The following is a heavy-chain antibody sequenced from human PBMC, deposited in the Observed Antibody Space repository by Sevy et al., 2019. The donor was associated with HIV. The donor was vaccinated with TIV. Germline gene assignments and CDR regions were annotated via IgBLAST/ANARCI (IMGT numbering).Heavy chain of an antibody. CDR1: GFNFSNYA. Sequence: GGSLRLSCVASGFNFSNYAMHWVRQAPGKGLEWVAVIWNDGNDKSYADSVKGRFTISRDNAKNTLYLQMNSLRAEDTAIYYCATEYNNGYDYWGQGTMVTVS. V-gene: IGHV3-33*01. D-gene: IGHD5-18*01. CDR2: IWNDGNDK. CDR3: ATEYNNGYDY. J-gene: IGHJ4*02.